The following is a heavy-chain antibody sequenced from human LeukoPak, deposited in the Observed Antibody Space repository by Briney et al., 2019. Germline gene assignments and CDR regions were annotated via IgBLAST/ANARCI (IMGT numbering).Heavy chain of an antibody. D-gene: IGHD3-10*01. Sequence: SETLSLTCTVSGGSISSSSSYWVWIRQPPGKEHEWIANIYYSGTTSYNPSLKRRVTISVDTSKHQFSLRLSSVTAADTAVYYCARLSTTYYYGSGSYPLPYFLHYWGQGTLVTVSS. V-gene: IGHV4-39*01. J-gene: IGHJ4*02. CDR1: GGSISSSSSY. CDR3: ARLSTTYYYGSGSYPLPYFLHY. CDR2: IYYSGTT.